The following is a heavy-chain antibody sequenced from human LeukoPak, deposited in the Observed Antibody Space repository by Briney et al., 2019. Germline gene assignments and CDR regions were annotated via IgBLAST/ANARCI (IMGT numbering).Heavy chain of an antibody. CDR3: ARVSYSGGVY. J-gene: IGHJ4*02. V-gene: IGHV3-48*03. D-gene: IGHD6-25*01. Sequence: PGGSLRLSCAAAGFSFNSYEINWVRQAPGKGLEWVSYISSGGITIFYADSVKGRLTISRDNAKNSVYLQMNSLRAEDTAVYYCARVSYSGGVYWGQGTLVTVSS. CDR1: GFSFNSYE. CDR2: ISSGGITI.